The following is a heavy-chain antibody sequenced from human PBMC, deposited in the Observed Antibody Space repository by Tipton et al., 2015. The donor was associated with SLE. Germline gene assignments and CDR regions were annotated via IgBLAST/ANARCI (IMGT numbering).Heavy chain of an antibody. D-gene: IGHD3-10*01. CDR1: RFIFNNYA. J-gene: IGHJ3*02. CDR3: ARSGPTLHAFDI. CDR2: IDILSDF. Sequence: SLRLSCTGSRFIFNNYAINWVRQAPGKGLEWVSSIDILSDFNHADSVKGRFTVSRDKAKNSVFLQMDSLRVEDTGVYYCARSGPTLHAFDIWGQGTMVTVSS. V-gene: IGHV3-69-1*02.